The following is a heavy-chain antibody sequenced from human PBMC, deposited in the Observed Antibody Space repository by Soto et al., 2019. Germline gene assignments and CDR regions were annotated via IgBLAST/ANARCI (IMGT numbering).Heavy chain of an antibody. CDR2: FYYPGGT. J-gene: IGHJ4*02. V-gene: IGHV4-39*01. CDR1: GGSISSSGSY. Sequence: ASETLSLTCTVSGGSISSSGSYWGWVRQPPGKGLEWTVSFYYPGGTYSTYYNPSLKSRVTISVDTPKRQLSLNLRSVTAADTAVYYCASPRQGNYDFLSGYYALDYWSQGTLVTVSS. CDR3: ASPRQGNYDFLSGYYALDY. D-gene: IGHD3-3*01.